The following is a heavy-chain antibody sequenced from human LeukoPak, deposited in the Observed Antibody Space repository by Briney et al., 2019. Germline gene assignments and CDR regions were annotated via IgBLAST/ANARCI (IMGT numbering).Heavy chain of an antibody. D-gene: IGHD4-17*01. CDR2: IHYDGREQ. Sequence: GGSLRLSCAASGFIFSNHGMHWVRQAPGKGLEWVSFIHYDGREQYYADSVKGRFTISRDNSKNTLYLQMNSLRAEDTAVYYCAKVATYGDYVLGDAFDIWGQGTMVTVSS. J-gene: IGHJ3*02. V-gene: IGHV3-30*02. CDR3: AKVATYGDYVLGDAFDI. CDR1: GFIFSNHG.